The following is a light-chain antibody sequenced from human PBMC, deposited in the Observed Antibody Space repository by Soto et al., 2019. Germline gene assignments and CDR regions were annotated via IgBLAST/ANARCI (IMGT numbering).Light chain of an antibody. Sequence: EIVLTQSPGTLSLSPGERATLSCRASQSVSSSYLAWYQQKPGQAPRLLIYGASSRATGIRDSFSVSGSGTHFTITISRPESEDHLVYYCQHHGSSPYTFGQGTKLEIQ. CDR2: GAS. V-gene: IGKV3-20*01. CDR3: QHHGSSPYT. J-gene: IGKJ2*01. CDR1: QSVSSSY.